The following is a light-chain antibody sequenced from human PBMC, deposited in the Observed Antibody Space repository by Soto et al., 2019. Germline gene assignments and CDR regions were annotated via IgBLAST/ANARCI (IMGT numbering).Light chain of an antibody. J-gene: IGKJ4*01. CDR3: HQRTSWPPT. Sequence: EIVLTQSPATLSLSPGERATLSCRASQSVRNDLVWYHQKPGQAPRVLIYSASNRATGIPARFSGSGSGTDFTLTISSLVPEDFAFYYCHQRTSWPPTFGGGTKVEMK. CDR2: SAS. CDR1: QSVRND. V-gene: IGKV3-11*01.